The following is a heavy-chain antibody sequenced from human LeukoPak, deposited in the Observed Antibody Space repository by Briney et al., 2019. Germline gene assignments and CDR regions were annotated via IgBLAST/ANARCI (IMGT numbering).Heavy chain of an antibody. CDR3: ARDRYSSGWYDS. J-gene: IGHJ5*01. D-gene: IGHD3-22*01. Sequence: WGSLRLSCEVSGSTVNSNYMSWVRQVPGKGLEWVSIIYSGGITYYADSVKGRFTISRDSSKNTVDLQMNSLRVEDTAVYYCARDRYSSGWYDSWGQGTRVTVSS. CDR2: IYSGGIT. V-gene: IGHV3-66*01. CDR1: GSTVNSNY.